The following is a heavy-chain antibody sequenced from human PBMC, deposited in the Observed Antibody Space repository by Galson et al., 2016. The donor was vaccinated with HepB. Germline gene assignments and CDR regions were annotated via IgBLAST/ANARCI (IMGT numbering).Heavy chain of an antibody. Sequence: LRLSCAASGFTFSSYGMHWVRQASGKGLEWVAVISNDGSNKDYADSVKGRFTISRDNSKNTLYLQMNSLRPEDTAVYYCAKDALITLVRGVIMSYFDYWGQGALVTGSS. CDR2: ISNDGSNK. V-gene: IGHV3-30*18. D-gene: IGHD3-10*01. CDR1: GFTFSSYG. J-gene: IGHJ4*02. CDR3: AKDALITLVRGVIMSYFDY.